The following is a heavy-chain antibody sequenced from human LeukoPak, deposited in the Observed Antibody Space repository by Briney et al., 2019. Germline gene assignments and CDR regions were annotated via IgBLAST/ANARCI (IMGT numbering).Heavy chain of an antibody. CDR2: INHSGST. Sequence: SETLSLTCAVYGGSFSGYYWGWIRQPPGKGLEWIGEINHSGSTNYNPSLKSRVTISVDTSKNQFSLKLSSVTAADTAVYYCARGKGSGWYMRYAFDIWGQGTMVTVSS. CDR1: GGSFSGYY. J-gene: IGHJ3*02. V-gene: IGHV4-34*01. D-gene: IGHD6-19*01. CDR3: ARGKGSGWYMRYAFDI.